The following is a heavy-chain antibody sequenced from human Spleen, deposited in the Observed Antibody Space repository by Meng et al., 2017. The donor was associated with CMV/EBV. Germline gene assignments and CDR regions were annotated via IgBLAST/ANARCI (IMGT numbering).Heavy chain of an antibody. CDR2: IYSGGSST. V-gene: IGHV3-23*03. CDR1: GFTFSSYA. Sequence: SGFTFSSYAMSWVRKAPGKGLECVSVIYSGGSSTYYAESVKGRFTISRENSKNTLYLQMNSLRAEDTAVYYCAKDGRGYSYGYHFDYWGQGTLVTVSS. J-gene: IGHJ4*02. CDR3: AKDGRGYSYGYHFDY. D-gene: IGHD5-18*01.